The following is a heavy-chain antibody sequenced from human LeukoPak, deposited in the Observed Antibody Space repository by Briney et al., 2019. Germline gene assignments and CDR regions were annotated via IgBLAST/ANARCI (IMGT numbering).Heavy chain of an antibody. V-gene: IGHV3-30*02. CDR1: GFAFSAYA. CDR3: AKDLPTYSSSWYRGIDY. CDR2: IRYDGSNK. J-gene: IGHJ4*02. Sequence: PGGSLRLSCEASGFAFSAYAVNWVRQAPGKGLEWVAFIRYDGSNKYYADSVKGRFTISRDNSKNTLYLQMNSLRAEDTAVYYCAKDLPTYSSSWYRGIDYWGQGTLVTVSS. D-gene: IGHD6-13*01.